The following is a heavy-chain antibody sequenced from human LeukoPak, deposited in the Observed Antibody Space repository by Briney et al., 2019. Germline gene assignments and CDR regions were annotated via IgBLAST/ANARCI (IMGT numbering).Heavy chain of an antibody. D-gene: IGHD5-18*01. V-gene: IGHV4-31*03. Sequence: SQTLSLTCTVSGGSFSSDGYYWSRIRPHPGQGLVWIRNSYSSGSTYYNPSLKSRVTISVDTSNNQFSLKLSSVTAADTAVYYCARFFIRYSYGYYFDYWGQGTLVTVSS. CDR1: GGSFSSDGYY. CDR2: SYSSGST. J-gene: IGHJ4*02. CDR3: ARFFIRYSYGYYFDY.